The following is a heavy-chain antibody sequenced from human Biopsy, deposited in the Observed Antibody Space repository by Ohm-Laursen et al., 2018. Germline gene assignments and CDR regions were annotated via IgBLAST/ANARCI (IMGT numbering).Heavy chain of an antibody. Sequence: SETLSLTYTVSGASISSYYWTWIRQPAGKGLEWIGRIYTSGSTNYNPSLKGRVTMSVDTSKNQFSLKLTFLTAADTAVYFCAAVDYSAYTTVDHWGQGTLITVSS. CDR3: AAVDYSAYTTVDH. D-gene: IGHD5-12*01. V-gene: IGHV4-4*07. J-gene: IGHJ4*02. CDR2: IYTSGST. CDR1: GASISSYY.